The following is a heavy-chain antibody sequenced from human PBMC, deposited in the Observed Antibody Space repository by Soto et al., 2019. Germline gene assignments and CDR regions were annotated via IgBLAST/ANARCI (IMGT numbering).Heavy chain of an antibody. V-gene: IGHV1-8*01. D-gene: IGHD6-6*01. CDR1: GYTFTRYD. CDR2: MNPNSGNT. Sequence: GASVKGSCKASGYTFTRYDINWVRQATGQGLEWMGWMNPNSGNTGYAQKFEGRVTMIRNTSISTAYMELSSLRSEDTAVYYCARGFSSIAARPDDYWGQGTLVTVSS. CDR3: ARGFSSIAARPDDY. J-gene: IGHJ4*02.